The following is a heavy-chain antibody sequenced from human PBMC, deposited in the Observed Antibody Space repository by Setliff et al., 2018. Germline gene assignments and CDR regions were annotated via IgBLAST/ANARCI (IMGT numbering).Heavy chain of an antibody. V-gene: IGHV1-18*01. CDR3: LRLVRYCSRTTCQRTLGDEV. CDR1: GYTFINSV. D-gene: IGHD2-8*01. Sequence: GASVKVSCKASGYTFINSVISWVRQAPGQGLEWMGWIGAYTGNTNYAQKLQGRVTMTTDSSTSTAYMELRSLRSDDTAVYYCLRLVRYCSRTTCQRTLGDEVWGQGTLVTVSS. J-gene: IGHJ4*02. CDR2: IGAYTGNT.